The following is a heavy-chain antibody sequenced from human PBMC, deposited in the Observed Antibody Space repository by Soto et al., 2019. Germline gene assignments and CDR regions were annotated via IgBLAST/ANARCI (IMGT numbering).Heavy chain of an antibody. V-gene: IGHV3-43*01. CDR3: AVDYSNPYDSFDI. CDR2: ISWDGGST. Sequence: GGSLRLSCAASGFTFDDYTMHWVRQAPGKGLEWVSLISWDGGSTYYADSVKGRFTISRDNSKNSLYLQMNSLRTEDTALYYCAVDYSNPYDSFDIWGQGTMVTGSS. J-gene: IGHJ3*02. CDR1: GFTFDDYT. D-gene: IGHD4-4*01.